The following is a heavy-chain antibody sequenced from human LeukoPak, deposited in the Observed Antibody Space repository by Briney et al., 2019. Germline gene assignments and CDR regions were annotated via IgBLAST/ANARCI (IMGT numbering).Heavy chain of an antibody. V-gene: IGHV3-15*01. J-gene: IGHJ4*02. CDR1: GFTFTNAW. Sequence: GGPLRLSCAASGFTFTNAWRSWVRQAPGKGLEWVGHIKSKTDGGTTDYAAPVKGRFTISRDDSKDTVYLQMDSLKTEDIAVYYCATEYYGAYNFWGQGALVTVSS. D-gene: IGHD4-17*01. CDR2: IKSKTDGGTT. CDR3: ATEYYGAYNF.